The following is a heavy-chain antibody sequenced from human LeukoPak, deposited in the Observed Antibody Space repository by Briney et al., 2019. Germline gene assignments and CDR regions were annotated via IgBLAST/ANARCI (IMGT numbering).Heavy chain of an antibody. V-gene: IGHV4-59*08. D-gene: IGHD3-3*02. CDR2: IYYGGST. CDR1: GGSISSPY. J-gene: IGHJ4*02. Sequence: SETLSLTCTVSGGSISSPYWTWIRQSPGKGLEWIGHIYYGGSTDYSPSLKSRATISLDTSKNQFSLHLTSVTAADTAVYYCARQLAGLAPPGFIDSWGQGTLVTVSS. CDR3: ARQLAGLAPPGFIDS.